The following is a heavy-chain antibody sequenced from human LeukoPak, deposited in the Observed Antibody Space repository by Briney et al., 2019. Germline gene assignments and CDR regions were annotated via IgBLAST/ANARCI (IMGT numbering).Heavy chain of an antibody. J-gene: IGHJ4*02. Sequence: GGSLRLSCAASEITLSLYAMNWVRQAPGKGLEWVPYINDVSGDIHYADSVRGRFTISRDNAKNTLYLQMNSLRAEDTAVYYCARDTFQPGRIDCWGQGTLVIVSS. CDR3: ARDTFQPGRIDC. CDR1: EITLSLYA. CDR2: INDVSGDI. D-gene: IGHD1-14*01. V-gene: IGHV3-21*05.